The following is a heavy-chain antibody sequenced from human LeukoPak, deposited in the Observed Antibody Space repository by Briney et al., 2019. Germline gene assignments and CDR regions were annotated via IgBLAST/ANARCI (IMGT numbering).Heavy chain of an antibody. CDR2: IIPIFGTA. CDR1: GNSISNYA. J-gene: IGHJ6*02. CDR3: STRACHAGGCSSSFYYYYGLHF. Sequence: SAKVSCKAPGNSISNYAVSWVRQSPGQGYEWMGGIIPIFGTADYAQKFQGRVTITADQSTSTTYMALSSLMSEDTATHYCSTRACHAGGCSSSFYYYYGLHFWGQGTTVSVSS. D-gene: IGHD3-16*01. V-gene: IGHV1-69*01.